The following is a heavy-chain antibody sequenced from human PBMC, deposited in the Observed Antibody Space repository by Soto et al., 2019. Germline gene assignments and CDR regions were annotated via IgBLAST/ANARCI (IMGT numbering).Heavy chain of an antibody. D-gene: IGHD3-3*01. V-gene: IGHV4-30-2*01. CDR1: GGSISSGGYS. CDR2: IYHSGGT. CDR3: ARDSLHGYYFDD. J-gene: IGHJ4*02. Sequence: QLQLQESGSELVKPSQTLSLTCTVSGGSISSGGYSWNWIHQAPGKGLEWIGYIYHSGGTDYNPSLKSRVTISVDKSKNQFSLNLTSVTAADTAVYFCARDSLHGYYFDDWGQGILVTVSS.